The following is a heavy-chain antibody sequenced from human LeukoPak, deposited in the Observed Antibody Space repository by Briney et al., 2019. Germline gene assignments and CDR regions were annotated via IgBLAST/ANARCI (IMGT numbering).Heavy chain of an antibody. V-gene: IGHV3-7*01. J-gene: IGHJ5*01. CDR3: AREKFDS. Sequence: GGSLRLSCAASGFTFSSYWMSWVRQAPGKGLEWVANIKQDGSEKYYVDSVKGRFTISRDNSNSLISLQMNNLTTEDTAVYYCAREKFDSWGQGTLVIVSP. CDR2: IKQDGSEK. CDR1: GFTFSSYW.